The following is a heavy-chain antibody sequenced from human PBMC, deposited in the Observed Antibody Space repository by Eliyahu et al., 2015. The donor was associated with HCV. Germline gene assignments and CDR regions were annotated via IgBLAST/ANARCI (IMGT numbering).Heavy chain of an antibody. CDR1: GGSIXSSSYY. CDR2: IYYSGST. Sequence: QLQLQESGPGLVKPSETLSLTCTVSGGSIXSSSYYWGWIRQPPGKGLEWIGSIYYSGSTYYNPSLKSRVTISVDTSKNQFSLKLSSVTAADTAVYYCARHGGYYGINWFDPWGQGTLVTVSS. V-gene: IGHV4-39*01. J-gene: IGHJ5*02. D-gene: IGHD3-10*01. CDR3: ARHGGYYGINWFDP.